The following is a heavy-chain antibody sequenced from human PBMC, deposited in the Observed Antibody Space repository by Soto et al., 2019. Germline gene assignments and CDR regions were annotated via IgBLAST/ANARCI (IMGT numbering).Heavy chain of an antibody. CDR1: GYSFTSYW. J-gene: IGHJ4*02. Sequence: ESLKISCKGSGYSFTSYWISWVRQMPGKGLEWMGRIDPSDSYTNYSPSFQGHVTISADKSISTAYLQWSSLKASDTAMYYCARHQRGYSGYDHYWGQGTLVPVSP. CDR2: IDPSDSYT. CDR3: ARHQRGYSGYDHY. D-gene: IGHD5-12*01. V-gene: IGHV5-10-1*01.